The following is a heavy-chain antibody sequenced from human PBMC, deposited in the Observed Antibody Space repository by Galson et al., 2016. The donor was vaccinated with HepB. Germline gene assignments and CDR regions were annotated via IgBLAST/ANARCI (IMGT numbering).Heavy chain of an antibody. CDR1: GFTFRNYG. J-gene: IGHJ4*02. D-gene: IGHD4-17*01. CDR3: AKDRFYGFSFDY. Sequence: SLRLSCAASGFTFRNYGMHWVRQAPGKGLEWVSVVSYEGSDKQYADSVKGRFTISRDNSKKTLILQMNSLRPEDTAVYYCAKDRFYGFSFDYWGQGTLVTVSS. CDR2: VSYEGSDK. V-gene: IGHV3-30*18.